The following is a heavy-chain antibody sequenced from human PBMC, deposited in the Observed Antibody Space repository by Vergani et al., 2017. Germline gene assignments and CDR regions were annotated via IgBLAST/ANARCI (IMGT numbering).Heavy chain of an antibody. V-gene: IGHV3-33*01. D-gene: IGHD6-13*01. CDR1: GFTFSSYG. J-gene: IGHJ4*02. Sequence: QVQLVESGGGVVQPGRSLRLSCAASGFTFSSYGMHWVRQAPGKGLEWVAVIWYDGSNKYYADSVKGRFTISRDNSKNTLYLQMNSLRAEDTAVYYCARGGAAAAHFDYWGQGTLVTVSS. CDR2: IWYDGSNK. CDR3: ARGGAAAAHFDY.